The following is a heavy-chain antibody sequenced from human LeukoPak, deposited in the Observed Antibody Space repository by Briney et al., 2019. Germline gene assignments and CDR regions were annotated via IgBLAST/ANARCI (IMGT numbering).Heavy chain of an antibody. V-gene: IGHV4-39*07. J-gene: IGHJ3*02. CDR3: ARSWSGSVTAADI. D-gene: IGHD3-3*01. Sequence: PSETLSLTCTVSGDSISSPTYYWGWIRQPPGKGLEWIGSIYYSGSTYYNPSLKSRVTMSVDTSKNQFSLKLSSVTAADTAIYYCARSWSGSVTAADIWGQGTMVTVSS. CDR2: IYYSGST. CDR1: GDSISSPTYY.